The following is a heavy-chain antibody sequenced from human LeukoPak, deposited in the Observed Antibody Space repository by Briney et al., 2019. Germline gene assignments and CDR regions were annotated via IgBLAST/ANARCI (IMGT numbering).Heavy chain of an antibody. CDR1: GDSISSSSHY. CDR2: IYYSGST. CDR3: ARAYSSSWYFNWFDP. Sequence: SETLSLTCTVSGDSISSSSHYWGWIRQPPGKGLEWIGTIYYSGSTYYNPSLKSRITISVDTSKNQFSLKLSSVTAADTAVYYCARAYSSSWYFNWFDPWGQGTLVTVSS. J-gene: IGHJ5*02. D-gene: IGHD6-13*01. V-gene: IGHV4-39*07.